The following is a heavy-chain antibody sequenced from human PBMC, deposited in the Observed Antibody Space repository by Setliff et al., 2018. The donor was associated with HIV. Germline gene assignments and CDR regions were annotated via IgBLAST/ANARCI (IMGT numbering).Heavy chain of an antibody. CDR2: IYYSGST. V-gene: IGHV4-31*03. Sequence: SETLSLTCTVSGGSISSGGYYWSWIRQHPGKGLEWIGYIYYSGSTYYNPSLKSRVTISVDTSKNQFSLKLSSVAAADTAVYYCARDPRGYSSGYYKFKDAFDIWGQGTMVTVSS. CDR3: ARDPRGYSSGYYKFKDAFDI. J-gene: IGHJ3*02. CDR1: GGSISSGGYY. D-gene: IGHD3-22*01.